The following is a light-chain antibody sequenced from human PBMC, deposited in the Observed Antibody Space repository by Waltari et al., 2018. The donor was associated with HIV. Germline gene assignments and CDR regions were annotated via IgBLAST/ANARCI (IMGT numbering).Light chain of an antibody. J-gene: IGLJ2*01. CDR1: ALTKKY. Sequence: SYELTQPPSVSVSPGQTASLTCSGDALTKKYVSWYQQRPGQSPDFVIYQDARRPSGIPERFSGSSSGNTATLTISGTQSMDEADYYCQAWDSNSAVFGGGTKLTVL. V-gene: IGLV3-1*01. CDR3: QAWDSNSAV. CDR2: QDA.